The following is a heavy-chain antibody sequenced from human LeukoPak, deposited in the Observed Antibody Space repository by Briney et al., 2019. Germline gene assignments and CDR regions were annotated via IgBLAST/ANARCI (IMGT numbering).Heavy chain of an antibody. CDR3: AKGLGDY. V-gene: IGHV3-9*01. Sequence: GGSLRLSCAASGFTFDDYAMHWVRQAPGKGLEWVSGISWNSGSIGYADSVKGRFTISRDNTKNSLYLQMNSLRAEDTALYYCAKGLGDYWGQGTLVTVSS. CDR1: GFTFDDYA. J-gene: IGHJ4*02. CDR2: ISWNSGSI.